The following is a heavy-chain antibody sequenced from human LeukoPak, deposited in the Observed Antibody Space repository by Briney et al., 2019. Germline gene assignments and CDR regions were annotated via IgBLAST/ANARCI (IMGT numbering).Heavy chain of an antibody. V-gene: IGHV1-69*04. Sequence: SVKVSCKASGYTFRNYAITWVRQAPGQGLEWMGRIIPILGIANYAQKFQGRVTITADKSTSTAYMELSSLRSEDTAVYYCAREVSSGWYGSPSFDYWGQGTLVTVSS. CDR2: IIPILGIA. D-gene: IGHD6-19*01. J-gene: IGHJ4*02. CDR1: GYTFRNYA. CDR3: AREVSSGWYGSPSFDY.